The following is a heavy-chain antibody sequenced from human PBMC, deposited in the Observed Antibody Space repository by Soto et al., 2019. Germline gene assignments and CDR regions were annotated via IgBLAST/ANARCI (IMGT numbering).Heavy chain of an antibody. CDR1: GTYGSSFY. Sequence: SETPSLTWTVSGTYGSSFYWSWIRQPPGKGLEWIANIHYSGTTNYNPSLASRVTLSVDTSKNQFSLKMTSVTAADRAMYFCARYNSYAIDYWGRGTLVTVSS. V-gene: IGHV4-59*02. D-gene: IGHD2-8*01. CDR2: IHYSGTT. J-gene: IGHJ4*02. CDR3: ARYNSYAIDY.